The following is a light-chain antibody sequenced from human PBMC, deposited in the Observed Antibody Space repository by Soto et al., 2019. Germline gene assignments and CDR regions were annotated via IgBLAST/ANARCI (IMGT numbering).Light chain of an antibody. J-gene: IGKJ2*01. CDR1: QSVSSN. Sequence: EIVMTQSPATLSVSPGERATLSCRASQSVSSNLAWYQQKPGQAPRLLIYGASTRATGIPARFSGSGSGTEFTLTISSLQSEDFAVYYCQQYNNWHEVHFWPGGYTFGQGTKLEIK. CDR2: GAS. V-gene: IGKV3-15*01. CDR3: QQYNNWHEVHFWPGGYT.